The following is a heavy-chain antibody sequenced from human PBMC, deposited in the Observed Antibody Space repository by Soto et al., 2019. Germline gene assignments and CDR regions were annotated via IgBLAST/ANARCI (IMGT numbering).Heavy chain of an antibody. J-gene: IGHJ4*01. D-gene: IGHD3-9*01. CDR3: ATGLLRYYAY. V-gene: IGHV3-15*01. CDR1: GFTFSSYA. CDR2: IKSKFDGETI. Sequence: GGSLRLSCAASGFTFSSYAVSWVRQAPGKGLEWVGRIKSKFDGETIDYAAPVKGRFTISRDDSKNIVYLQMNSLNTEDTAVYYCATGLLRYYAYWGHGTLVTVSS.